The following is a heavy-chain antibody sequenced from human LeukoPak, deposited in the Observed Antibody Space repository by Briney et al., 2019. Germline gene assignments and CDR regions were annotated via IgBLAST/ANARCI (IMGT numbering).Heavy chain of an antibody. CDR1: GGSINSYY. V-gene: IGHV4-59*08. CDR3: ARHWYGGSYLFDY. J-gene: IGHJ4*02. D-gene: IGHD1-26*01. Sequence: SETLSLTCIVSGGSINSYYWSWIRQPPGKGLEWIGCIYYTGSTNYNPSLTSRVTMSVDTSKNQFSLQLTSVAAADTAVYYCARHWYGGSYLFDYWGQGTLVTVSS. CDR2: IYYTGST.